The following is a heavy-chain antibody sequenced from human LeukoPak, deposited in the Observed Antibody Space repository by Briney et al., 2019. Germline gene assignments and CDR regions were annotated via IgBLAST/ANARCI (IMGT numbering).Heavy chain of an antibody. CDR1: GFTFSNAW. CDR3: TTALRPILTGYYSSWYDY. D-gene: IGHD3-9*01. J-gene: IGHJ4*02. CDR2: IKSKTDGGTT. Sequence: GGSLRLSCAASGFTFSNAWMSWVRQAPGKGLEWVGRIKSKTDGGTTDYAAPVKGRFTISRDDSKSTLYLQMNSLKTEDTAVYYCTTALRPILTGYYSSWYDYWGQGTLVTVSS. V-gene: IGHV3-15*01.